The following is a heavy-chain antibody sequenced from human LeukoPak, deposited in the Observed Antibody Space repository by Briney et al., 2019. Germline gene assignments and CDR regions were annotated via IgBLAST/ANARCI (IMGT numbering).Heavy chain of an antibody. CDR2: IIPILGIA. V-gene: IGHV1-69*04. CDR3: ARGSSGPDYYYSMDV. Sequence: SVKVSCKASGGTFSSYAISWVRQAPGQGLEWMGRIIPILGIANYAQKFQGRVTITADKSTSTAYMELSSLRSEDTAVYYCARGSSGPDYYYSMDVWGQGTTVTVSS. CDR1: GGTFSSYA. J-gene: IGHJ6*02. D-gene: IGHD7-27*01.